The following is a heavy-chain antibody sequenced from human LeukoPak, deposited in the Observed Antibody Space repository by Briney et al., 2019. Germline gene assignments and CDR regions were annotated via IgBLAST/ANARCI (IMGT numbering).Heavy chain of an antibody. Sequence: GGSLRLSCGASSFTFSSYVMSWVRQAPGKGLEWVSAISGSGGSTYYADSVKGRFTISRDNSKNTLYLQMNSLRAEDTAVYYCAKGQYDSSGSPLDYWGQGTLVTVSS. CDR1: SFTFSSYV. V-gene: IGHV3-23*01. J-gene: IGHJ4*02. D-gene: IGHD3-22*01. CDR2: ISGSGGST. CDR3: AKGQYDSSGSPLDY.